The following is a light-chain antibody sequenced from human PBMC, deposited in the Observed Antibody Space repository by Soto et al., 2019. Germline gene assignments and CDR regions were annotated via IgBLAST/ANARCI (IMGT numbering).Light chain of an antibody. CDR1: SSDVGGYNY. J-gene: IGLJ2*01. V-gene: IGLV2-14*01. Sequence: QSALTQPASVSGSPGQSITISCTGTSSDVGGYNYVSWYQQHPDKAPKLMVYDVTKRPSGVSYRFSGSKSGNTASLTISGLQAEDEADYYCSSYTNRRTIIFGGGTKLTVL. CDR2: DVT. CDR3: SSYTNRRTII.